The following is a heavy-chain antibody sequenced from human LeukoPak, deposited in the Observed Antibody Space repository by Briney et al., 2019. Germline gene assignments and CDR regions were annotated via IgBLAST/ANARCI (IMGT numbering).Heavy chain of an antibody. CDR2: IWYGGSNK. V-gene: IGHV3-33*01. D-gene: IGHD3-3*01. CDR1: GFTFSSYG. Sequence: GGSLRLSCAASGFTFSSYGMHWVRQAPGKGLEWVAVIWYGGSNKYYADSVKGRFTISRDNSKNTLYLQMNSLRAEDTAVYYCARGRDFGDYDFWSGYIYWGQGTLVTVSS. CDR3: ARGRDFGDYDFWSGYIY. J-gene: IGHJ4*02.